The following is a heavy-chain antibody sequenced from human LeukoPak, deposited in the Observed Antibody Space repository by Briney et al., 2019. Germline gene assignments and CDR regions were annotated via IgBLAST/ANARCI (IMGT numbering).Heavy chain of an antibody. CDR1: GYTFTGYY. V-gene: IGHV1-2*02. D-gene: IGHD5-18*01. Sequence: ASVNVSCKASGYTFTGYYMHWVRQAPGQGLEWMGWINPNRGGTNFAQKFQGRVTITADESTSTAYMELSSLGSEDTAVYYCAREGDTWSFDYWGQGTLVTVSS. CDR2: INPNRGGT. CDR3: AREGDTWSFDY. J-gene: IGHJ4*02.